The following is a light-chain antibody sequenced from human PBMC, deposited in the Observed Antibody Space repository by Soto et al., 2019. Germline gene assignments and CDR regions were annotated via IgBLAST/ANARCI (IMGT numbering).Light chain of an antibody. Sequence: EILMTQSQDSLSVSPGETATLSCRASQSLNTDLAWYQQKPGQAPRLLLYGASTRATGISTRFSGGGSGTEFTLTISGLQSEDSAVYYCQQYKSWPPITFGQGTRLEI. V-gene: IGKV3-15*01. J-gene: IGKJ5*01. CDR2: GAS. CDR3: QQYKSWPPIT. CDR1: QSLNTD.